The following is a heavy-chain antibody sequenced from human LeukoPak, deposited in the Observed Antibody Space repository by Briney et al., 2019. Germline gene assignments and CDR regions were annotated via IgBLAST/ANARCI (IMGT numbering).Heavy chain of an antibody. Sequence: GGSLRLSCAASGFTFSNYWMHWVRQAPGKGLVWVSRINSDGSTATYADSVKGRFTTSRDNAKKTLYVQMNSLRAEDTAVYYGAREVGGKLGDAFDIWGQGTMVTVSS. CDR1: GFTFSNYW. CDR3: AREVGGKLGDAFDI. D-gene: IGHD2-15*01. V-gene: IGHV3-74*03. CDR2: INSDGSTA. J-gene: IGHJ3*02.